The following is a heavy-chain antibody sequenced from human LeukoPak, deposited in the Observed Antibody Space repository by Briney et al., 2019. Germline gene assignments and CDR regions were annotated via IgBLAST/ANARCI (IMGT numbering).Heavy chain of an antibody. CDR1: GYTFPSYF. CDR3: ARTAARRFDY. D-gene: IGHD6-6*01. J-gene: IGHJ4*02. Sequence: ASVKVSCKASGYTFPSYFMHWVRQAPGQGLEWMGIINPTGGSTTYAQKFQGRVTMTRDASTSTVYMELSSLRSDDTAVYYCARTAARRFDYWGQGTLVTVSS. V-gene: IGHV1-46*01. CDR2: INPTGGST.